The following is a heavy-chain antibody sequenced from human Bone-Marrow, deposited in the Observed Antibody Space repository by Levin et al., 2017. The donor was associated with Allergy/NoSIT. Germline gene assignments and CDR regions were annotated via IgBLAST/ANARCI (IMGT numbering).Heavy chain of an antibody. Sequence: GGSLRLSCAASGFTFSDYYMSWIRQAPGKGLEWVSYINSCGSTIYYADSVKGRFTISRDNAKNSLYLQMNSLRAEDTAVYYCARLDRSRGWELLPDYFDYWGQGTLVTVSS. J-gene: IGHJ4*02. D-gene: IGHD1-26*01. CDR1: GFTFSDYY. V-gene: IGHV3-11*01. CDR3: ARLDRSRGWELLPDYFDY. CDR2: INSCGSTI.